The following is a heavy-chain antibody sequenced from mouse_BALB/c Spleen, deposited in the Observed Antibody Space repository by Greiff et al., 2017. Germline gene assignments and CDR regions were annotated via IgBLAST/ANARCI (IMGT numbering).Heavy chain of an antibody. CDR3: ARGHYGSRAYYFDY. CDR1: GYSFTSYY. J-gene: IGHJ2*01. Sequence: VQLQQSGPELMKPGASVKISCKASGYSFTSYYMHWVKQSHGKSLEWIGYIDPFNGGTNYNQKFKGKATMTVDKSSSTAYMELARLTSEDSAVYYCARGHYGSRAYYFDYWGQGTTLTVSS. D-gene: IGHD1-1*01. V-gene: IGHV1-31*01. CDR2: IDPFNGGT.